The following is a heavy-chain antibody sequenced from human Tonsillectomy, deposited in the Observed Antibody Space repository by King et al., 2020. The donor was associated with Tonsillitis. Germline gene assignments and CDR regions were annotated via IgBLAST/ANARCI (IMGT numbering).Heavy chain of an antibody. CDR1: GFTFSSYE. V-gene: IGHV3-48*03. J-gene: IGHJ3*02. Sequence: VQLVESGGGLVQPGGSLRLSCAASGFTFSSYEMNWVRQAPGKGLEWGSYIGSSGTTIYYADSLKGRFTISRDNAKNSLYLQMNSLRAEDTAVYYCAREGTSGYDAFDIWGHGTMLTVSS. D-gene: IGHD5-12*01. CDR3: AREGTSGYDAFDI. CDR2: IGSSGTTI.